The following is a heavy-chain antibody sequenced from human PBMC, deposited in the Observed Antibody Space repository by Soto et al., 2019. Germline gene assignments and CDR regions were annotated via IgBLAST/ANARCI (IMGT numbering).Heavy chain of an antibody. CDR3: ARDLGYCSSTSCYTHYYYGMDV. Sequence: GSLRLSFPASVFTFSSYGMHWVRQAPGKGLEWVAVIWYDGSNKYYADSVKGRFTISRDNPKNTLYLQMNSLRAEDTAVYYCARDLGYCSSTSCYTHYYYGMDVWGQGTTVTVSS. D-gene: IGHD2-2*02. CDR1: VFTFSSYG. CDR2: IWYDGSNK. J-gene: IGHJ6*02. V-gene: IGHV3-33*01.